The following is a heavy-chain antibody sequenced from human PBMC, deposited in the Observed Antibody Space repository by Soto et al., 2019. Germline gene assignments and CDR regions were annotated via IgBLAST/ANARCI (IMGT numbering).Heavy chain of an antibody. J-gene: IGHJ5*02. Sequence: QVPLVQSGAEVKKPGYSVKVSCKASGGTFSSYVISWVRQAPGQGLEWMGGIIPIFGTANYAQKFKGRVTITADESTGTAYMELSILRSEATAVYYCARDRLGGAMVVVPADHISGDFDLWGHGTLVTVSS. CDR3: ARDRLGGAMVVVPADHISGDFDL. D-gene: IGHD2-2*01. V-gene: IGHV1-69*01. CDR1: GGTFSSYV. CDR2: IIPIFGTA.